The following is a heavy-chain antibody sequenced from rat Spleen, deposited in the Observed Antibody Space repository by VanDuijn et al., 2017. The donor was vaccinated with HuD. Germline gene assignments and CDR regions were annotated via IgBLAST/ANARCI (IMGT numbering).Heavy chain of an antibody. Sequence: EVKLVESGGGLVQPGRSLKLSCAASGFNFNDYWMGWVRQAPGKGLEWIGEINKDSRIIKYTPSLRDKFTISRDNAQNTLYLQMSKLGSEDTAIYYCVREDAGINYWGQGVMVTVSS. CDR3: VREDAGINY. CDR1: GFNFNDYW. V-gene: IGHV4-2*01. CDR2: INKDSRII. J-gene: IGHJ2*01. D-gene: IGHD1-4*01.